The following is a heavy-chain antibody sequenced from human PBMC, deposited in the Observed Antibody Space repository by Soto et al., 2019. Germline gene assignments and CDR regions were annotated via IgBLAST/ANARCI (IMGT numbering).Heavy chain of an antibody. D-gene: IGHD3-22*01. Sequence: SETLSLTCTVSGGSISSSSYYWGWIRQPPGKRLEWIGSIYYSGSTYYNPSLKSRVTISVDTSKNQFSLKLSSVTAADTAVYYCARPIPNYYDSSGYPPPFDYWGQGTLVTVSS. CDR2: IYYSGST. V-gene: IGHV4-39*01. CDR1: GGSISSSSYY. CDR3: ARPIPNYYDSSGYPPPFDY. J-gene: IGHJ4*02.